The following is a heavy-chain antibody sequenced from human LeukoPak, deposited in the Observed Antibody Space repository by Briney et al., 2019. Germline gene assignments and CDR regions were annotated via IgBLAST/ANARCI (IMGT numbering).Heavy chain of an antibody. D-gene: IGHD2-2*01. CDR1: GYTFTSYG. CDR3: ARLPGNQVLHYYYYGMDV. J-gene: IGHJ6*02. Sequence: ASVKVSCKASGYTFTSYGISWVRQAPGQGLEWMGWISAYNGNTNYAQKLQGRVTMTTDTSTSTAYMELRSLRSDDTAVYYCARLPGNQVLHYYYYGMDVWGQGTTVTVSS. CDR2: ISAYNGNT. V-gene: IGHV1-18*01.